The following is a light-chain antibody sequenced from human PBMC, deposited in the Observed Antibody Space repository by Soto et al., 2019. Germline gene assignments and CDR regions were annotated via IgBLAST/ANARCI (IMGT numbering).Light chain of an antibody. CDR1: SDDVGGYNY. CDR3: CSYAGNYSPV. CDR2: DVT. Sequence: QSALTQPRSVSGSPRQSVTLSCTGTSDDVGGYNYVSWYQQYTGKAPKLIIYDVTKRPSGVPDRFSGSKSGNTASLTISGLQAEDEADYYCCSYAGNYSPVFGGGTKLTVL. V-gene: IGLV2-11*01. J-gene: IGLJ2*01.